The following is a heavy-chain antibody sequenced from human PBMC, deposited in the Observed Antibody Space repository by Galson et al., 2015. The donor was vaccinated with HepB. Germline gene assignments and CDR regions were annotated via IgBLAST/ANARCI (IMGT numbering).Heavy chain of an antibody. Sequence: SVKVSCKASGYTFTGYYMHWVRQAPGQGLEWMGRINPNSGGTNYAQKFQGRVTMTRDTSISTAYMELSRLRSDDTAVYYCARDSAYYYDSSGYYSPTELDYWGQGTLVTVSS. D-gene: IGHD3-22*01. J-gene: IGHJ4*02. CDR3: ARDSAYYYDSSGYYSPTELDY. CDR1: GYTFTGYY. CDR2: INPNSGGT. V-gene: IGHV1-2*06.